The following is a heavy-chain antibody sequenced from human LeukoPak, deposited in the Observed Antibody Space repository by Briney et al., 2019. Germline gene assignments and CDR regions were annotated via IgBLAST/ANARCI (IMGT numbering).Heavy chain of an antibody. CDR2: INEDGGER. V-gene: IGHV3-7*01. CDR1: GFTLNRYW. D-gene: IGHD1-14*01. CDR3: ARGGNLEN. J-gene: IGHJ4*02. Sequence: PGGSLRLSCAASGFTLNRYWMSWVRQAPGKGLEWVANINEDGGERHYVDSVKGRFTISRDNAKNSLYLQMYSLRAEDTAAYYCARGGNLENWGGGTLVTVSS.